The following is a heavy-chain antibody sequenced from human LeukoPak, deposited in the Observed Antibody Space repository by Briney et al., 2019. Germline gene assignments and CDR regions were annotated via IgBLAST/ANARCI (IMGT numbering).Heavy chain of an antibody. V-gene: IGHV1-8*02. Sequence: ASVKVSCKASGYTFTGYYMHWVRQAPGQGLEWMGWINPNSGNTGYAQKFQGRVTMTRNTSISTAYMELSSLRSEDTAVYYCARARYYYDSSNANDAFDIWGQGTMVTVSS. D-gene: IGHD3-22*01. CDR1: GYTFTGYY. J-gene: IGHJ3*02. CDR2: INPNSGNT. CDR3: ARARYYYDSSNANDAFDI.